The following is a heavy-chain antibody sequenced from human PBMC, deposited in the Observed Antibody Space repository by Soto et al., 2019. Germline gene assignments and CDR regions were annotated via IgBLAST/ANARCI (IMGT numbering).Heavy chain of an antibody. CDR3: ARSIRGPRRFNGMDV. V-gene: IGHV2-70*13. D-gene: IGHD1-20*01. CDR1: GFSLTSPGMC. Sequence: SGPTLVNPTETLTLTCTFSGFSLTSPGMCVSWIRQPPGKALEWLALIERDDDDKYYSTSLKTRLTISKDTRKNQVVLTMADMDPADTGTYYCARSIRGPRRFNGMDVWGQGTTVTVSS. CDR2: IERDDDDK. J-gene: IGHJ6*02.